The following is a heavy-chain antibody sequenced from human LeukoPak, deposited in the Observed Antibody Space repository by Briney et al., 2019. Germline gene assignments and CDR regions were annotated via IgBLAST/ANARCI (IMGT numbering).Heavy chain of an antibody. V-gene: IGHV3-23*01. D-gene: IGHD2-2*01. CDR3: ARDWYHAIDY. CDR1: GFTFNTYG. Sequence: GGTLSLSCVASGFTFNTYGMSWVRQAPGKGLEWVSSISGSGGSIYYADSVKGRFTISRDNAKNTLYLQMNSLRVDDTAIYYCARDWYHAIDYWGQGTLVTVSS. J-gene: IGHJ4*02. CDR2: ISGSGGSI.